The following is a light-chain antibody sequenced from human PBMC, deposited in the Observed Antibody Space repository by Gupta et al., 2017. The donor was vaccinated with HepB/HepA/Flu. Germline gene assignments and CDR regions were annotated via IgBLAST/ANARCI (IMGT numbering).Light chain of an antibody. CDR2: SNN. J-gene: IGLJ2*01. CDR1: SSNIGSNT. CDR3: AAWDDSLNGLVV. Sequence: QSVLTQPPSASGTPGQSVTISCSGRSSNIGSNTVNWYQQLPGTAPKLLIYSNNQRPSGVPDRFSGSKSGTSASLAISGLQSEDEADYYCAAWDDSLNGLVVFGGGTKLTVL. V-gene: IGLV1-44*01.